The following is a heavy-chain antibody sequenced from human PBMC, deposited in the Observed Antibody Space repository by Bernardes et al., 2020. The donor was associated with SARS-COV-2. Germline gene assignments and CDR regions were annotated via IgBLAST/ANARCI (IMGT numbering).Heavy chain of an antibody. V-gene: IGHV3-33*01. Sequence: GGSLRLSCAASGFTFSSYGMHWVRQAPGKGLEWVAVIWYDGSNKYYADSVKGRFTISRDNSKNTLYLQMNSLRAEDTAVYYCARDRVSKYQLMFIQNYYGMDVWGQGTTVTVSS. CDR2: IWYDGSNK. J-gene: IGHJ6*02. D-gene: IGHD2-2*01. CDR1: GFTFSSYG. CDR3: ARDRVSKYQLMFIQNYYGMDV.